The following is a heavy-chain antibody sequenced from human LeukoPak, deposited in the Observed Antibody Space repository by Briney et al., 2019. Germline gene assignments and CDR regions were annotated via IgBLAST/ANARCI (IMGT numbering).Heavy chain of an antibody. D-gene: IGHD3-3*01. CDR2: IYTSGST. CDR1: GGSISSYY. J-gene: IGHJ4*02. Sequence: SETLSLTCTVSGGSISSYYWSWIRQPAGKGLEWIGRIYTSGSTNYNPSLKSRVTMSADTSKNQFSLKLSSVTAADTAVYYCARVGDTIFGVVIDYWGQGTLVTVSS. CDR3: ARVGDTIFGVVIDY. V-gene: IGHV4-4*07.